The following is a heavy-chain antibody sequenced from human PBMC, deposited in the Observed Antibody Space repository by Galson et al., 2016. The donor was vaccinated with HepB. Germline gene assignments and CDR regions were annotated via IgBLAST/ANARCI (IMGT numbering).Heavy chain of an antibody. CDR1: GVSISGNY. CDR2: IDDSGSS. CDR3: AGGQHGLAAGPNDWFDP. D-gene: IGHD6-13*01. Sequence: SETLSLTCTVSGVSISGNYWSWIRQSPGRRLEWIGYIDDSGSSKYNPSLRSRFTITADTSKNQFSLNLNSVTTADTAVYLCAGGQHGLAAGPNDWFDPWGQGTLVIVSS. J-gene: IGHJ5*02. V-gene: IGHV4-59*01.